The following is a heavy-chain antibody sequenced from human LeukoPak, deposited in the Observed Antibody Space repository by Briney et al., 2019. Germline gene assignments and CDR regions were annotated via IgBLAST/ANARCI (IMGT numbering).Heavy chain of an antibody. J-gene: IGHJ3*02. CDR3: ARGWSGYYSQPDAFDI. Sequence: PSETLSVTCTVTGGSLSRYYWSWLRPPAGKGLEWIGRIYSSGSTNYNPSLKSRVTISVDTSKNQFSLKLSSVTAADTAVYHCARGWSGYYSQPDAFDIWGQGTMVTVSS. CDR2: IYSSGST. D-gene: IGHD3-3*01. V-gene: IGHV4-4*07. CDR1: GGSLSRYY.